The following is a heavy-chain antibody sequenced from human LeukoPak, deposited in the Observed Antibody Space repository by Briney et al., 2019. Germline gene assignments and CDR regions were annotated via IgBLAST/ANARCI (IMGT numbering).Heavy chain of an antibody. CDR2: IYYSGST. V-gene: IGHV4-39*01. D-gene: IGHD3-22*01. CDR3: ARRYYYDSSGYYKY. J-gene: IGHJ4*02. Sequence: SETLSLTCTVSGGSISSYYWGWVRQPPGKGLEWIGNIYYSGSTYYNPSLKSRVTISVDTSKNQFSLNLSSVTAADTAVYYCARRYYYDSSGYYKYWGQGTLVTVSS. CDR1: GGSISSYY.